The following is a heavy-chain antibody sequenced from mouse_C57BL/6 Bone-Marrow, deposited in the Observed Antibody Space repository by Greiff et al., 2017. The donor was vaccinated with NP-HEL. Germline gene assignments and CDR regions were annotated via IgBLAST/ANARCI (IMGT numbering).Heavy chain of an antibody. CDR1: GYTFTSSW. J-gene: IGHJ4*01. CDR2: IYPGSGSP. V-gene: IGHV1-55*01. D-gene: IGHD2-2*01. Sequence: QVQLQQPGAELVKPGASVKMSCKASGYTFTSSWITWVKQRPGQGLEWIGDIYPGSGSPNYNEKFKSKATLTVDTSSSTAYMQLSSLTSEDSAVYYCEREEWLPYFYYAMDYWGQGTSVTVSS. CDR3: EREEWLPYFYYAMDY.